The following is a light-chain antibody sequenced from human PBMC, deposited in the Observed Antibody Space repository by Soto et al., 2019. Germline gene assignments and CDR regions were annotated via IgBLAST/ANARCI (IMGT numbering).Light chain of an antibody. CDR3: GAWDSSLSVVV. CDR1: SSNIGNNY. CDR2: DSD. V-gene: IGLV1-51*01. Sequence: QSVLTQPPSVSAAPGQKVTISCSGRSSNIGNNYVSWYQQLPGTAPKLLIYDSDKRPSGIPDRFSGSKSGASATLGITGLQTGDEADYYCGAWDSSLSVVVFGGGTKLTV. J-gene: IGLJ2*01.